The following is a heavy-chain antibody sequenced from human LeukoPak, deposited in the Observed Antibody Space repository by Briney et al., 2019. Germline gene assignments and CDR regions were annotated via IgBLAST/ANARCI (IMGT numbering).Heavy chain of an antibody. Sequence: PSQPLSLTCTVSGGSISSGGYYWSWIRQPPGRGLEWIGYIYYSGSTYYNPSLKSRVTISVDPSENQFSLKLSSVTAADTAVYYCARGSYYYDSSGYLDYWGQGTLVTVSS. CDR2: IYYSGST. CDR1: GGSISSGGYY. J-gene: IGHJ4*02. CDR3: ARGSYYYDSSGYLDY. D-gene: IGHD3-22*01. V-gene: IGHV4-30-4*01.